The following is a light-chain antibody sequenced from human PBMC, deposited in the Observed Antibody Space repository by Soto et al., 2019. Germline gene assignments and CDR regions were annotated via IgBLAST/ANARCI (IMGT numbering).Light chain of an antibody. CDR3: QHYETLPLT. CDR1: QTISSW. CDR2: KAS. Sequence: DRQMTQSPSTLSGSVGARGTVTWRASQTISSWLAWYQQKPVKAPKLLIYKASTLKSGVPSRFSGTASGSDFTFNISSLQPEDIATYYCQHYETLPLTFGGGTKVDIK. V-gene: IGKV1-5*03. J-gene: IGKJ4*01.